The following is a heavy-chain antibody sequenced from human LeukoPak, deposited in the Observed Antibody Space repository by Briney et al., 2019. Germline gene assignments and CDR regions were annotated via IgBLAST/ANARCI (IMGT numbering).Heavy chain of an antibody. CDR2: ISGSGIDT. CDR3: AKDVPSVVVLMAAPTFDY. V-gene: IGHV3-23*01. CDR1: GFTFSSYA. Sequence: GGSLRLSCAASGFTFSSYAMSWVRQAPGKGLEWVSAISGSGIDTYYTDSVKGRFTISRDNSKNTLFLQMNSLRAEDTAVYYCAKDVPSVVVLMAAPTFDYWGQGALVTVSS. J-gene: IGHJ4*02. D-gene: IGHD2-15*01.